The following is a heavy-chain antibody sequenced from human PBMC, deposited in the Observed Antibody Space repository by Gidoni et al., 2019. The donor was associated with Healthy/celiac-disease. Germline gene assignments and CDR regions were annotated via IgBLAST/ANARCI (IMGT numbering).Heavy chain of an antibody. CDR3: ARGPPPYNRNRGWFDP. Sequence: QVQLQQWGAGLLKPSETLSLTCAVYGGSFSGYYWSWIRQPPGKGLEWIGEINHSGSTNYNPSLKFRVTISVDTSKNQFSLKLSSVTAADTAVYYCARGPPPYNRNRGWFDPWGQGTLVTVSS. D-gene: IGHD1-20*01. J-gene: IGHJ5*02. CDR1: GGSFSGYY. V-gene: IGHV4-34*01. CDR2: INHSGST.